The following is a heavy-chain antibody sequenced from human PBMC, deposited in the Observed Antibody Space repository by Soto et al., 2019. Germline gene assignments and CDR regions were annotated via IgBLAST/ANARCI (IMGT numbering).Heavy chain of an antibody. CDR3: ARVRAAVAKDAFDI. CDR1: GFTFSSYE. V-gene: IGHV3-48*03. D-gene: IGHD6-19*01. CDR2: ISSSGSTI. J-gene: IGHJ3*02. Sequence: PGGSLRLSCAASGFTFSSYEMNWVRQAPGKGLEWVSYISSSGSTIYYADSVKGRFTISRDNAKNSLYLQMNSLRAEDTAVYYCARVRAAVAKDAFDIWGQGTMVTASS.